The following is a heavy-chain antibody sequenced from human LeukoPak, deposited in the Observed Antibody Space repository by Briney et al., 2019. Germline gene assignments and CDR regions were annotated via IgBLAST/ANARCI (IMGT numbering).Heavy chain of an antibody. D-gene: IGHD4-17*01. CDR3: ARDRGYCDYVG. CDR2: IYSSGST. V-gene: IGHV3-53*01. J-gene: IGHJ4*02. Sequence: GGSLRLSCAASGFTFSSYYMSWVRQAPGKGLEWVSVIYSSGSTYYADSVKGRFTISRDNSKNTLYLQMNSLRAEDTAVYYCARDRGYCDYVGWGQGTLVTVSS. CDR1: GFTFSSYY.